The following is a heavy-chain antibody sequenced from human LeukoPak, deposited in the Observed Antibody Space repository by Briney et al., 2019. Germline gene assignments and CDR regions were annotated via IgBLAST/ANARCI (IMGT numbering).Heavy chain of an antibody. CDR3: ARELEDTAMANDAFDI. CDR1: GFTLRSSA. J-gene: IGHJ3*02. CDR2: INSDGSST. Sequence: PGGSLRLSCAASGFTLRSSAMSWVRQAPGKGLVWVSRINSDGSSTSYADSVKGRFTISRDNAKNTLYLQMNSLRAEDTAVYYCARELEDTAMANDAFDIWGQGTMVTVSS. V-gene: IGHV3-74*01. D-gene: IGHD5-18*01.